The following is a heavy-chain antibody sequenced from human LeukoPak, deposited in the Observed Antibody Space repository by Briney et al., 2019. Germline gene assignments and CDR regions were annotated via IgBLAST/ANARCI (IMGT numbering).Heavy chain of an antibody. CDR1: GFTFSAYE. Sequence: PGGSLRLSCAASGFTFSAYEMNWGRQAPGTGLEWVSYIHSGGSTIYYADSVKGPFTISRDNAKGSLYLQMNSLRAEDTAVYYCARKKGYGDYEGAFDIWGQGTMVTVSS. V-gene: IGHV3-48*03. CDR2: IHSGGSTI. D-gene: IGHD4-17*01. J-gene: IGHJ3*02. CDR3: ARKKGYGDYEGAFDI.